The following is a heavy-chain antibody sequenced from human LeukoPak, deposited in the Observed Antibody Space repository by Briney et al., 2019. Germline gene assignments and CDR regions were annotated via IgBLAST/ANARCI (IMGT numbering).Heavy chain of an antibody. CDR3: ARRYYYDSSGYYYASFDY. D-gene: IGHD3-22*01. V-gene: IGHV5-51*01. Sequence: GESLKISCKGSGYSFTSYWIGWVRQMPGKGLEWMGIIYPGDSDTRYSPSFQGQVTISADKSISTVYLQWSSLKASDTAMYYCARRYYYDSSGYYYASFDYWGQGTLVTVSS. J-gene: IGHJ4*02. CDR1: GYSFTSYW. CDR2: IYPGDSDT.